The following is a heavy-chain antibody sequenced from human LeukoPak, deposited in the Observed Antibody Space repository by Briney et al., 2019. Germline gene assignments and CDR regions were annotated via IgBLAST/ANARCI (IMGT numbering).Heavy chain of an antibody. V-gene: IGHV3-30*18. CDR1: GFTFSSFG. Sequence: GGSLRLSCAASGFTFSSFGMHWVRQAPGKGLEWVAVISYDVSNKYYADSVKGRFTISRDNSKNTLYLQMNSLRAEDTAVYYCAKEFRYYDSSGYPDYWGQGTLVTVSS. D-gene: IGHD3-22*01. CDR3: AKEFRYYDSSGYPDY. CDR2: ISYDVSNK. J-gene: IGHJ4*02.